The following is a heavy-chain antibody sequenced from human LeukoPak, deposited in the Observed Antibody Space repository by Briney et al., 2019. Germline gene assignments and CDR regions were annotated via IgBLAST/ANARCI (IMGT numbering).Heavy chain of an antibody. CDR2: IYTSGST. V-gene: IGHV4-4*07. Sequence: PSEALSLTCTVSGGSISSYYWSWIRQPAGKGLEWIGRIYTSGSTNYNPSLKSRVTMSVDTSKNQFSLKLSSVTAADTAVYYCARVRTDCSSTSCFNHYYYYYYMDVWGKGTTVTVSS. D-gene: IGHD2-2*01. CDR3: ARVRTDCSSTSCFNHYYYYYYMDV. J-gene: IGHJ6*03. CDR1: GGSISSYY.